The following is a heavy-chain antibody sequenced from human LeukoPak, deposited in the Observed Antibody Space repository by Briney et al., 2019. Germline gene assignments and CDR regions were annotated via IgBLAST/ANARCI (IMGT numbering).Heavy chain of an antibody. CDR3: ARALPGYYYDSSGLGHAFDI. CDR1: GYSISSGYY. V-gene: IGHV4-38-2*02. D-gene: IGHD3-22*01. Sequence: PSETLSLTCTVSGYSISSGYYWGWIRQPPGKGLEWIGSIYHSGSTYYNPSLKSRVTISVDTSKNQFSLKLSSVTAADTAVYYCARALPGYYYDSSGLGHAFDIWGQGTMVTVSS. J-gene: IGHJ3*02. CDR2: IYHSGST.